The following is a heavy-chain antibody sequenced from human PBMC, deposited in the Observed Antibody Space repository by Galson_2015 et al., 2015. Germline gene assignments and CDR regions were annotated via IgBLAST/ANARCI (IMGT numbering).Heavy chain of an antibody. D-gene: IGHD3-3*01. CDR1: GFTFSSYA. Sequence: SLRLSCATSGFTFSSYAMSWVRQAPGKGLEWVSGISASGGNTYYADYVKGRFTISTDTSKNTLYMQMNSLRSEDTAVYYCAMGDFWSGYCWFDPWGQGTLVTVSS. J-gene: IGHJ5*02. CDR3: AMGDFWSGYCWFDP. CDR2: ISASGGNT. V-gene: IGHV3-23*01.